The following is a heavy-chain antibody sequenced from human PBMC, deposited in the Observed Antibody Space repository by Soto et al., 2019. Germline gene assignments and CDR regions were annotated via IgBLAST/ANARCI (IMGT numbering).Heavy chain of an antibody. CDR1: GYRFTTFW. CDR3: ARPASGGSRDAFDV. J-gene: IGHJ3*01. V-gene: IGHV5-10-1*01. CDR2: IDPTDSFT. Sequence: GESLKISCKASGYRFTTFWLNWVRQTPGKGLEWLGRIDPTDSFTNYSPPFEGHVTISVDRSISTAYLQWNSLQASDTAIYYCARPASGGSRDAFDVWGQGTTVTVSS. D-gene: IGHD2-15*01.